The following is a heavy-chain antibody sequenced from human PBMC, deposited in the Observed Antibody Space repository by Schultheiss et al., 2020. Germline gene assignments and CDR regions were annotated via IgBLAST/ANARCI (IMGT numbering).Heavy chain of an antibody. Sequence: SFAASGFTFDDYAMHWVRQAPGKGLEWVSGISWNSGSIGYADSVKGRFTISRYNAKNSLYLQMNTLRAEDTAVYYCARDGVRYFDWLPHYYYGMDVWGQGTTVTVSS. CDR2: ISWNSGSI. D-gene: IGHD3-9*01. CDR1: GFTFDDYA. CDR3: ARDGVRYFDWLPHYYYGMDV. V-gene: IGHV3-9*01. J-gene: IGHJ6*02.